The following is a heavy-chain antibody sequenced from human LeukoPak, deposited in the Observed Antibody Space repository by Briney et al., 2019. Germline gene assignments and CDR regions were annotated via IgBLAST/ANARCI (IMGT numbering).Heavy chain of an antibody. CDR2: MNPNSGNT. V-gene: IGHV1-8*01. CDR3: ARWVGATHDFDY. J-gene: IGHJ4*02. CDR1: GYTFTSYD. Sequence: ASVKVSCKASGYTFTSYDINWVRQATGQGLEWMGWMNPNSGNTGYAQKFQGRVTMTRNTSISTAYMELSGLRSEDTAVYYCARWVGATHDFDYWGQGTLVTVSS. D-gene: IGHD1-26*01.